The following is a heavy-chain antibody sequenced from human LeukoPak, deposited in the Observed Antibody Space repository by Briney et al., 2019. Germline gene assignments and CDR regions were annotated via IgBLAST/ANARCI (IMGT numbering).Heavy chain of an antibody. J-gene: IGHJ4*02. Sequence: SETLSLTCTVSGGSISSYYWSRIRQPPGKGLEWIGYIYYSGSTNYNPSLKSRVTISVDTSKNQFSLKLSSVTAADTAVYYCARGRRWSFPFDYWGQGTLVTVSS. CDR1: GGSISSYY. CDR3: ARGRRWSFPFDY. D-gene: IGHD4-23*01. V-gene: IGHV4-59*01. CDR2: IYYSGST.